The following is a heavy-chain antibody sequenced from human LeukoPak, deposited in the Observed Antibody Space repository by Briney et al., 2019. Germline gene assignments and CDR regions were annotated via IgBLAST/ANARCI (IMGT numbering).Heavy chain of an antibody. CDR2: ISGSGGST. Sequence: GGSLRLSCAVSGFTLSSYSMNWVRQAPGKGLEWVSAISGSGGSTYYADSVKGRFTISRDNSKNTLYLQMNSLRSEDTAVYYCARDRPSFDYWGQGTLVTVSS. J-gene: IGHJ4*02. V-gene: IGHV3-23*01. CDR1: GFTLSSYS. CDR3: ARDRPSFDY.